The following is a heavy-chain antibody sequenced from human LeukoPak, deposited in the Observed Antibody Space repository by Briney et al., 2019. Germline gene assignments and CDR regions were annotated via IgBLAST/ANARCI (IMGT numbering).Heavy chain of an antibody. Sequence: GGSLRLSCAASGFTFSSYSMNWVRQAPGKGLEWVSSISSSSSYIYYADSVKGRFTISRDNAKNSLYLQMNSLRAEDTAVYYCARVYCSSTSCYAGQGFDYWGQGTLVTVSS. J-gene: IGHJ4*02. D-gene: IGHD2-2*01. V-gene: IGHV3-21*01. CDR3: ARVYCSSTSCYAGQGFDY. CDR2: ISSSSSYI. CDR1: GFTFSSYS.